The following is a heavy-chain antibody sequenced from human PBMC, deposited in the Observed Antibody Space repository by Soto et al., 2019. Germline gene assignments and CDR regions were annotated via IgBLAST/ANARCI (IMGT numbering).Heavy chain of an antibody. CDR1: GFSLSTSGVG. D-gene: IGHD6-25*01. CDR2: IYRYDAT. Sequence: QITLTESGPTLVKPTQTLTLTCTFSGFSLSTSGVGVGWIRQPPGKALEWLAVIYRYDATSYSPSLKSRLTITKNTSKHQVVLTMTNMDPVDTATYYCAHKQRLDIILGYWSQGILVTVSS. J-gene: IGHJ4*02. V-gene: IGHV2-5*01. CDR3: AHKQRLDIILGY.